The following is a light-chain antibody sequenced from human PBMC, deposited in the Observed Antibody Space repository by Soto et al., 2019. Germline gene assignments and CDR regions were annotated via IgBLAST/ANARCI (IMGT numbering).Light chain of an antibody. CDR1: QSVRSS. Sequence: DIVMTQSPGTLSVSPGERATLFCRASQSVRSSLAWYQQKPGQAPRLFIYDASTRATGIPARFSGGGSGTDFTLTISRLQPEEFAVYYCQQYSSYPLTFGGGTKVDIK. J-gene: IGKJ4*01. CDR3: QQYSSYPLT. V-gene: IGKV3-15*01. CDR2: DAS.